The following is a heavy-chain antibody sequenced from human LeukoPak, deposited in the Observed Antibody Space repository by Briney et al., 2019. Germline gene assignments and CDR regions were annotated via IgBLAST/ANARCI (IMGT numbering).Heavy chain of an antibody. V-gene: IGHV1-2*02. CDR3: ARGDDYGDCDY. J-gene: IGHJ4*02. CDR2: INPNSGGT. Sequence: ASVKVSRKASGYTFTGYYMHWVRQAPGQGLEWMGWINPNSGGTNYAQKFQGRVTLNRDTSITTAYMELSRLRSDDTAVYYCARGDDYGDCDYWGQGTLVTVSS. D-gene: IGHD4-17*01. CDR1: GYTFTGYY.